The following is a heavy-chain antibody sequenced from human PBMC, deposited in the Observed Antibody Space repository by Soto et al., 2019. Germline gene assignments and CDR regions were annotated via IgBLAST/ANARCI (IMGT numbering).Heavy chain of an antibody. J-gene: IGHJ6*02. V-gene: IGHV3-66*01. D-gene: IGHD5-12*01. Sequence: GGSLRLSCAASGFTVSSNYMSWVRQAPGKGLEWVSVIYSGGSTYYADSVKGRFTISRDNSKNTLYLQLNSLRAEDTAVYYCARGALGLDGYNYYYYGMDVWGQGTTVTVSS. CDR1: GFTVSSNY. CDR3: ARGALGLDGYNYYYYGMDV. CDR2: IYSGGST.